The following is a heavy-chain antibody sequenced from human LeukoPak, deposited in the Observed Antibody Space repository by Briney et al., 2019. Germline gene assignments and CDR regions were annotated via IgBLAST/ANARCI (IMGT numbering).Heavy chain of an antibody. CDR1: GFTVSSNY. V-gene: IGHV3-30*18. CDR3: AKEGGYCTNGVCYRSNWFDP. J-gene: IGHJ5*02. D-gene: IGHD2-8*01. Sequence: GGSLRLSCAASGFTVSSNYMSWVRQAPGKGLEWVAVISYDGSNKYYADSVKGRFTISRDNSKNTLCLQMNSLRAEDTAVYYCAKEGGYCTNGVCYRSNWFDPWGQGTLVTVSS. CDR2: ISYDGSNK.